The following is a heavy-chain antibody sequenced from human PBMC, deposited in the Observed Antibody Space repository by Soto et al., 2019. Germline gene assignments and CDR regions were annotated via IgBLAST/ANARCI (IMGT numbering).Heavy chain of an antibody. D-gene: IGHD5-18*01. CDR2: MNPNSGNT. Sequence: ASVKVSCTAFGYTFTSYDINWVRQATGQGLEWMGWMNPNSGNTGYAQKFQGRVTMTRNTSISTAYMELSSLRSEDTAVYYCAIGGYSYGGFYYYYYYMDVWGKGTTVTVSS. CDR3: AIGGYSYGGFYYYYYYMDV. V-gene: IGHV1-8*01. J-gene: IGHJ6*03. CDR1: GYTFTSYD.